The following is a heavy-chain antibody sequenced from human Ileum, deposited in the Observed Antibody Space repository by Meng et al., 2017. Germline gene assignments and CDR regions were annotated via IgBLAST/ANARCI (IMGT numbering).Heavy chain of an antibody. CDR2: IKQDGSEK. CDR3: ARVAGYGSGSYAFDI. Sequence: GESLKISCGASGFTFSSYWMSWVRQAPGKGLEWVANIKQDGSEKYYVDSVKGRFTISRDNAKNSLYLQMNSLRAEDTAVYYCARVAGYGSGSYAFDIWGQGTMVTVSS. J-gene: IGHJ3*02. CDR1: GFTFSSYW. V-gene: IGHV3-7*01. D-gene: IGHD3-10*01.